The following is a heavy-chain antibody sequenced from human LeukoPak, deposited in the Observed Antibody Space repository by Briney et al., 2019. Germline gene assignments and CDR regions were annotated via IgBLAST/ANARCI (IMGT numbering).Heavy chain of an antibody. Sequence: ASVKVSCKASGYTFISYDINWVRQATGQGLEWMGWMNPNSGNTGYAQKFQGRVTMTRNTSISTAYMELSSLRSEDTAVYYCATYYDSSGYYLNWGQGTLVTVSS. CDR1: GYTFISYD. D-gene: IGHD3-22*01. J-gene: IGHJ4*02. CDR2: MNPNSGNT. CDR3: ATYYDSSGYYLN. V-gene: IGHV1-8*01.